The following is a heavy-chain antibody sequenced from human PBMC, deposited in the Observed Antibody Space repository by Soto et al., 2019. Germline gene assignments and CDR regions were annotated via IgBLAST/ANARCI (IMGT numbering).Heavy chain of an antibody. CDR1: GFTFSSYW. CDR2: INSDGSST. J-gene: IGHJ4*02. V-gene: IGHV3-74*01. CDR3: ARTLSVYYDFWSGPRGFFDY. D-gene: IGHD3-3*01. Sequence: GGSLRLSCAASGFTFSSYWMHWVRQAPGKGLVWVSRINSDGSSTSYADSVKGRFTISRDNAKNTLYLQMNSLRAEDTAVYYCARTLSVYYDFWSGPRGFFDYWGQGTLVTVSS.